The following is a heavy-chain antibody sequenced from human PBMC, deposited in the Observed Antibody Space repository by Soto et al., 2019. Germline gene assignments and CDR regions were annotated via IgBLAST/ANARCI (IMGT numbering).Heavy chain of an antibody. CDR3: ARDLGSSSSEDYYYYGMDV. CDR1: GYTFTSYY. J-gene: IGHJ6*02. V-gene: IGHV1-46*01. Sequence: GASVKVSCKASGYTFTSYYMHWVRQAPGQGLEWMGIINPSGGSTSYAQKFQGRVTMTRDTSTSTVYMELGSLRSEDTAVYYCARDLGSSSSEDYYYYGMDVWGQGTTVTVSS. D-gene: IGHD6-6*01. CDR2: INPSGGST.